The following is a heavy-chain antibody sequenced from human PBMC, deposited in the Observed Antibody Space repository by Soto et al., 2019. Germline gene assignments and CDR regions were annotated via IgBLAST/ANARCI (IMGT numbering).Heavy chain of an antibody. CDR2: IYYSGST. D-gene: IGHD3-10*01. CDR1: GGSISSGGYY. J-gene: IGHJ6*02. V-gene: IGHV4-31*03. Sequence: SETLSLTCTVSGGSISSGGYYWSWIRQHPGKGLEWIGYIYYSGSTYYNPSLKSRVTISVDTSKNQFSLKLSSVTAADTAVYYCARRRYCGSGTYGMDVWGQGTTVTVSS. CDR3: ARRRYCGSGTYGMDV.